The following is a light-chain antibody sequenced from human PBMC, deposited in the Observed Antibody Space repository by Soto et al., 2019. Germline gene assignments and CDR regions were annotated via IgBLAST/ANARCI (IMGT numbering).Light chain of an antibody. CDR1: SSNIGSNY. CDR2: RNN. CDR3: AAWDDSLSGPVYV. J-gene: IGLJ1*01. Sequence: QSVLTQPPSASGTPGQRVTISCSGSSSNIGSNYVYWYQQLPGTAPKLLIYRNNQRPSGVPDRFSGSKSGTSASLAISGLRSEDEADYYCAAWDDSLSGPVYVFGTGTKDTVL. V-gene: IGLV1-47*01.